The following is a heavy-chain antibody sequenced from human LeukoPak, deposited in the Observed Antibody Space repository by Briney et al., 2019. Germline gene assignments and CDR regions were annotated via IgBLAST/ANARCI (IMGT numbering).Heavy chain of an antibody. CDR2: ISGSGGST. D-gene: IGHD3-10*01. CDR3: AKDHLTCGSGAINWFDP. CDR1: GFTFSSYA. V-gene: IGHV3-23*01. Sequence: GGSLRLSCAASGFTFSSYAMSWVRQAPGKGLEWVSAISGSGGSTYYADSVKGRFTISRDNSKNTLYLQMNSLRAEDTAVYYCAKDHLTCGSGAINWFDPWGQGTLVTVSS. J-gene: IGHJ5*02.